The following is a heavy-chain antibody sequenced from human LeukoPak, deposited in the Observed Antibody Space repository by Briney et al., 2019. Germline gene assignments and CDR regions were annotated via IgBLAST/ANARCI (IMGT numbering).Heavy chain of an antibody. CDR1: GGSISSSSYY. Sequence: SETLSLTCTVSGGSISSSSYYWGWIRQPPGKGLEWIGSIYYSGGTYYNPSLKSRVTISVDTSKNQFSLKLSSVTAAVTAVYSCASSRPYYFDYWGQGTLVTVSS. CDR3: ASSRPYYFDY. CDR2: IYYSGGT. V-gene: IGHV4-39*01. J-gene: IGHJ4*02.